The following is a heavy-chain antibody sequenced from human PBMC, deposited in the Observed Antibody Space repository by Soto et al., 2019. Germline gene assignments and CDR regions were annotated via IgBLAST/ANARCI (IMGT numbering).Heavy chain of an antibody. J-gene: IGHJ4*02. Sequence: QVQLVESGGGVVQPGRSLRLSCAASGFVFSSYGMHWVRQAPGKGLEWVAVISYDGTNQYYEDSVKGRFTISRDNSKNTLYLQMNSLRAEDTAVYYCAKDPSHITSPHFDYLGQGTLLTVS. D-gene: IGHD2-2*01. CDR2: ISYDGTNQ. CDR3: AKDPSHITSPHFDY. V-gene: IGHV3-30*18. CDR1: GFVFSSYG.